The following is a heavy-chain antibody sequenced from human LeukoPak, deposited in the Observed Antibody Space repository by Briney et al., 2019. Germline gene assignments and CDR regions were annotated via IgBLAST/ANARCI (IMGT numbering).Heavy chain of an antibody. CDR3: ARDTVTYYFDY. CDR1: GFTFSSSA. D-gene: IGHD4-17*01. V-gene: IGHV3-23*01. CDR2: ISNNGGYT. J-gene: IGHJ4*02. Sequence: GGSLRLSCAASGFTFSSSAMSWVRQAPGKGLEWVSAISNNGGYTYYADSVQGRFTISRDNSKSTLCLQMNSLRAEDTAVYYCARDTVTYYFDYWGQGTLVTVSS.